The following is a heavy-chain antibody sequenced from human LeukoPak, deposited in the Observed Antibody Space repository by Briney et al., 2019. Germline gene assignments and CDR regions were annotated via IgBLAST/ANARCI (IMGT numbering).Heavy chain of an antibody. CDR3: AKEVDCSSTSCAPGY. Sequence: GGSLRLSCAASGFTFNTNGMSWVRQAPGKGLEWVSVISASGGSTYYADSVKGRFTISRDNSKNTLYLQMNSLRAEDTAVYYCAKEVDCSSTSCAPGYWGQGTLVTVSS. CDR1: GFTFNTNG. J-gene: IGHJ4*02. V-gene: IGHV3-23*01. D-gene: IGHD2-2*01. CDR2: ISASGGST.